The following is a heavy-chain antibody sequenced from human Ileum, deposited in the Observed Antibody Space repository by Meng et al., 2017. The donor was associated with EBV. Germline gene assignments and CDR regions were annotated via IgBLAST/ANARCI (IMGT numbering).Heavy chain of an antibody. CDR2: IHHTEST. CDR3: ARESYSDSSGYYSLDY. CDR1: GGSISSSNW. J-gene: IGHJ4*02. D-gene: IGHD3-22*01. V-gene: IGHV4-4*02. Sequence: QVPAQGSGPGMVKPSGTLSLTCAVPGGSISSSNWWSWVRQAPGKGLEWIGEIHHTESTNYNPSLKSRVTISVDKSKNQFSLKLSSVTAADTAVYYCARESYSDSSGYYSLDYWGQGSLVTVSS.